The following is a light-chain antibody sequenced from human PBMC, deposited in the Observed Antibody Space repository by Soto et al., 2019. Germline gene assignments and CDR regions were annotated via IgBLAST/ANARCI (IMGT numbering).Light chain of an antibody. Sequence: QSALTQPASVSGSPGQSITISCTGTSNDVGGYNYVSWYQQHPGKAPKLMIYEVSKRPSGVPDRFSGSKSGNTASLTVSGLQAEDEADYYCSSYAGSNGVVFGGGTKLTVL. CDR2: EVS. CDR3: SSYAGSNGVV. V-gene: IGLV2-8*01. J-gene: IGLJ2*01. CDR1: SNDVGGYNY.